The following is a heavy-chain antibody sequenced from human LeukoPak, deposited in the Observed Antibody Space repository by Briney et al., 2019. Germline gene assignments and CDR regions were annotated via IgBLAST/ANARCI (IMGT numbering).Heavy chain of an antibody. V-gene: IGHV1-18*01. CDR2: ISAYNGNT. D-gene: IGHD3-22*01. CDR3: ARVARRYYASSGPDAFDI. CDR1: GYTFTSYG. Sequence: ASVKVSCKASGYTFTSYGISWVRQAHGQGLEWMGWISAYNGNTNYAQKLQGRVTMTTDTSTSTAYMELRSLRSDDTAVYYCARVARRYYASSGPDAFDIWGQGTMVTVSS. J-gene: IGHJ3*02.